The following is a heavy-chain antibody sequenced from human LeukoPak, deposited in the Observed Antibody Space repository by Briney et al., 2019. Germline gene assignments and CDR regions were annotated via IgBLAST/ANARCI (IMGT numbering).Heavy chain of an antibody. Sequence: SETLSLTCTVSGYSIRSGYYWGWIRQPPGKGLEWIGRIYTSGSTNYNPSLKSRVTISVDTSKNQFSLKLSSVTAADTAVYYCAREEYYYDSSGYYYSYFDYWGQGTLVTVSS. CDR3: AREEYYYDSSGYYYSYFDY. CDR1: GYSIRSGYY. J-gene: IGHJ4*02. CDR2: IYTSGST. D-gene: IGHD3-22*01. V-gene: IGHV4-38-2*02.